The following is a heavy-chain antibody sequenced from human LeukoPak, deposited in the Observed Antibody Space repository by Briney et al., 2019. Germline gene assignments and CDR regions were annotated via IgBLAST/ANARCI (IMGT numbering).Heavy chain of an antibody. V-gene: IGHV3-23*01. J-gene: IGHJ4*02. CDR3: AKSGATGRPRIDY. D-gene: IGHD1-26*01. CDR1: AFTFSSYA. CDR2: ISGSGGST. Sequence: GSLRLSCAASAFTFSSYAMSWVRQPPGKGLQWVSTISGSGGSTYYADSVKGRFTTSRDNSKNTLYLQMNSLRAEDTAVYYCAKSGATGRPRIDYWGQGTLVTVSS.